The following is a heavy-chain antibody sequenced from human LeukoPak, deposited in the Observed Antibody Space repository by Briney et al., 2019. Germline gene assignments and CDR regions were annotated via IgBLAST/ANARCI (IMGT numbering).Heavy chain of an antibody. D-gene: IGHD6-13*01. CDR3: ARLGAAAGEFDY. J-gene: IGHJ4*02. CDR2: IYYSGRT. V-gene: IGHV4-39*01. Sequence: SETLSLTCTVSGGSISSSSYYWGWMRRPPGKGLEWIGSIYYSGRTYYNPSLKSRVTISVDTSKNQFSLKLSSVTAADTAVYYCARLGAAAGEFDYWGQGTLVTVSS. CDR1: GGSISSSSYY.